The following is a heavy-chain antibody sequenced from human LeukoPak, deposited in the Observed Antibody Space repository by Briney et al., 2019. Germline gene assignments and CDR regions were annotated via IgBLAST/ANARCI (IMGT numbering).Heavy chain of an antibody. CDR2: IKQDGSEK. D-gene: IGHD5-12*01. CDR1: GFTFSSYW. CDR3: ARDAETGYDYIDY. Sequence: PGGSLRLSCAASGFTFSSYWMSWVRQAPGKGLEWVANIKQDGSEKYYVDSVKGRFTISRDNAKNSLYLQMNSLRAEDTAVYYCARDAETGYDYIDYWGQGTLVTVSS. V-gene: IGHV3-7*01. J-gene: IGHJ4*02.